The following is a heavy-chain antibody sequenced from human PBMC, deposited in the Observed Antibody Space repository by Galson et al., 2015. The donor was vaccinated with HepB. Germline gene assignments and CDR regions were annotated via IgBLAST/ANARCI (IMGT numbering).Heavy chain of an antibody. CDR3: ARASGYDILSGHWYFDF. CDR1: GFTFSNYD. CDR2: IDTGGDT. J-gene: IGHJ2*01. D-gene: IGHD3-9*01. Sequence: SLRLSCAASGFTFSNYDMHWVRQGAGKGLEWVSGIDTGGDTYYPGFVKGRFTISRERAKKSLYLQMNSLRAEDTAVYYCARASGYDILSGHWYFDFWGRGTLVTVSS. V-gene: IGHV3-13*01.